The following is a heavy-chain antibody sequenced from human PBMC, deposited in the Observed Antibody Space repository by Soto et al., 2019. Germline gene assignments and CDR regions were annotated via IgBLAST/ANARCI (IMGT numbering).Heavy chain of an antibody. CDR1: GSSISSSTYY. CDR2: IYYSGST. CDR3: ARHQRYDYGDSNWFDP. V-gene: IGHV4-39*01. J-gene: IGHJ5*02. D-gene: IGHD4-17*01. Sequence: SEPLSLTGTVSGSSISSSTYYWGGIRQPPGKGLEWIGSIYYSGSTYYNPSLKSRVTTSVDTSKNQFSLKLSSVTAADTAVYYCARHQRYDYGDSNWFDPWGQGTLVTVSS.